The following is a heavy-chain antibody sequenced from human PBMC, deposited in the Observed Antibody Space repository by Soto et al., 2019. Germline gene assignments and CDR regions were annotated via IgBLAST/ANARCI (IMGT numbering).Heavy chain of an antibody. CDR2: IIPIFGTA. J-gene: IGHJ6*02. D-gene: IGHD2-2*02. CDR1: GGTFSSYA. CDR3: ARYYCSSTSCYKVNTYYYYGMDV. V-gene: IGHV1-69*01. Sequence: QVQLVQSGAEVKKPGSSVKVSCKASGGTFSSYAISWVRQAPGQGLEWMGGIIPIFGTANYAQKFQGRVTLTADESTNTAYMGLSSMRSEDTAVYYCARYYCSSTSCYKVNTYYYYGMDVWGQGTTVTVSS.